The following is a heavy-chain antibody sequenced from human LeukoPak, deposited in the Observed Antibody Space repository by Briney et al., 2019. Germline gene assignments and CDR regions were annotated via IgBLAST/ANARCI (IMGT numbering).Heavy chain of an antibody. CDR1: GGSISSSNW. CDR3: ARVYYDFWSGYYTTPYAFDI. CDR2: IYHSGST. D-gene: IGHD3-3*01. Sequence: SGTLSLTCAVSGGSISSSNWWSWVRQPPGKGLEWIGEIYHSGSTNYNPSLKSRVTISVDKSKNQFSLELSSVTAADTAVYYCARVYYDFWSGYYTTPYAFDIWGQGTMVTVSS. J-gene: IGHJ3*02. V-gene: IGHV4-4*02.